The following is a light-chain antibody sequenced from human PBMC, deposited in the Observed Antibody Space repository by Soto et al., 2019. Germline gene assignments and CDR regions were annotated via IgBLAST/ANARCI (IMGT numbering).Light chain of an antibody. J-gene: IGKJ1*01. CDR1: QSVSRY. V-gene: IGKV3-15*01. CDR3: QHYNNSTPWT. Sequence: EVVMTQSPATLSVSPGERVTLSCRASQSVSRYLAWYQQKPGQAPRLLIFAASTRANCIPARFSCSGSGTEFALTISSLQSEDFAVYYCQHYNNSTPWTFGQGTKVEAK. CDR2: AAS.